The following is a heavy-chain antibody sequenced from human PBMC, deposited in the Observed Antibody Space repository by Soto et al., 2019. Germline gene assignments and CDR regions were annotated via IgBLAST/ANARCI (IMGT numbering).Heavy chain of an antibody. CDR1: GITFNSYS. J-gene: IGHJ6*02. CDR3: ARDASYYSLWSGYYPSRNGMDV. Sequence: GGSLRLSCAASGITFNSYSMNWVRQAPGKGLEWASSISSVSTYIYYADSVKGRFTISRDNAKNSLYLQMNSLRAEDTAVYYCARDASYYSLWSGYYPSRNGMDVWGQGTTVTVSS. CDR2: ISSVSTYI. V-gene: IGHV3-21*01. D-gene: IGHD3-3*01.